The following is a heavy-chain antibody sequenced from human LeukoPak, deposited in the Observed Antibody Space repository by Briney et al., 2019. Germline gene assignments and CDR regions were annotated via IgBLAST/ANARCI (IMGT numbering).Heavy chain of an antibody. CDR1: GFTFDDYA. CDR2: ISWNSGSI. J-gene: IGHJ4*02. D-gene: IGHD6-6*01. V-gene: IGHV3-9*01. CDR3: AKAAGSSSTQEFDY. Sequence: GGSLRLSCAASGFTFDDYAMHWVRQAPGKGLEWVSGISWNSGSIGYADSVKGRFTISRDNAKNSLYLQMNSLRAEDTALYYCAKAAGSSSTQEFDYWGQGTLVIVSS.